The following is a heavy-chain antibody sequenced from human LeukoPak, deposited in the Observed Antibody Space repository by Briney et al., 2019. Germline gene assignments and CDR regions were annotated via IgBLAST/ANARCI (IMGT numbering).Heavy chain of an antibody. CDR1: GFTFSSYA. J-gene: IGHJ5*02. CDR3: AKGAAAGTISYNWFDP. V-gene: IGHV3-23*01. D-gene: IGHD6-13*01. CDR2: ISGSGGST. Sequence: TGGSLRLSCAASGFTFSSYAMSWVRQAPGKGLEWVSAISGSGGSTYYADSVKGRFTISRDNSKNTLHLQMNSLRAEDTAVYYCAKGAAAGTISYNWFDPWGQGTLVTVSS.